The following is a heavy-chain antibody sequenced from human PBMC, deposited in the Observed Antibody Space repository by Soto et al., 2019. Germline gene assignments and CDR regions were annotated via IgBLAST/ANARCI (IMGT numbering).Heavy chain of an antibody. D-gene: IGHD3-3*01. V-gene: IGHV4-4*07. J-gene: IGHJ6*02. Sequence: SETLSLTCTVSGGSISSYYWSRIRQPAGKGLEWIGRIYTSGSTNYNPSLKSRVTMSVDTSKNQFSLKLSSVTAADTAVYYCARDQSAYYDFWSGYLGSEFYYYGMDVWGQGTTVTVSS. CDR2: IYTSGST. CDR3: ARDQSAYYDFWSGYLGSEFYYYGMDV. CDR1: GGSISSYY.